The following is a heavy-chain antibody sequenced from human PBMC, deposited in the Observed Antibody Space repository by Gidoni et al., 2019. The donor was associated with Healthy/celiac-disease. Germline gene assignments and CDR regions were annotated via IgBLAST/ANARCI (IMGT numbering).Heavy chain of an antibody. V-gene: IGHV4-39*01. D-gene: IGHD1-26*01. CDR1: GGSISSSSYY. J-gene: IGHJ6*02. Sequence: QLQLQESGPGLVKPSETLSLTCTVSGGSISSSSYYWGWLRPPPGKGLEWIGGIYYSGSTYYNPSLKSRVTISVDTSKNQFSLKLSSVTAADTAVYYCARLGHYYYYGMDVWGQGTTVTVSS. CDR3: ARLGHYYYYGMDV. CDR2: IYYSGST.